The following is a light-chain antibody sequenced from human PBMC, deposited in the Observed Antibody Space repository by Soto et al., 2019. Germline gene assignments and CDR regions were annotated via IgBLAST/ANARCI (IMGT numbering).Light chain of an antibody. Sequence: QSALTQPASVAGSPGQSITISCTGTNSDVGGYNYVSWYQQNPGKAPKLMIYEVSNRPSGVSNRFSGSKSGNTASLTISGLQAEDEADYYCSSYTSSSTLVFAGGTKLTVL. J-gene: IGLJ2*01. V-gene: IGLV2-14*01. CDR1: NSDVGGYNY. CDR2: EVS. CDR3: SSYTSSSTLV.